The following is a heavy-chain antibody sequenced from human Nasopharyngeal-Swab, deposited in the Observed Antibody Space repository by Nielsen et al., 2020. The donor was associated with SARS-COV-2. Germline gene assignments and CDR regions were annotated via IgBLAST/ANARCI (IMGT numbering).Heavy chain of an antibody. CDR3: ARAPARSTIFGVVVGTGKFDY. J-gene: IGHJ4*02. CDR2: INAGNGNT. CDR1: GYTFTSYA. D-gene: IGHD3-3*01. Sequence: ASVKVSCKASGYTFTSYAMHWVRQAPGQRLEWMVWINAGNGNTKYSQKFQGRVTITRDTSASTAYMELSSLRSEDPAVYYCARAPARSTIFGVVVGTGKFDYWGQGTLVTVSS. V-gene: IGHV1-3*01.